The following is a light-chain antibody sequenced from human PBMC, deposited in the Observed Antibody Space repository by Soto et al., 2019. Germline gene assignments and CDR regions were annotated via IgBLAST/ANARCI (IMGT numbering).Light chain of an antibody. V-gene: IGKV3-15*01. Sequence: EIVMTQSPATLSVSPGERATLSCRASQSVTGDLAWYQQKPGQPPRLLIYGASTRATGIPARFSGSGSGTEFTLTISSLQSEDSAVYYCQQFKNWPWTFGQGTKVEIE. J-gene: IGKJ1*01. CDR2: GAS. CDR3: QQFKNWPWT. CDR1: QSVTGD.